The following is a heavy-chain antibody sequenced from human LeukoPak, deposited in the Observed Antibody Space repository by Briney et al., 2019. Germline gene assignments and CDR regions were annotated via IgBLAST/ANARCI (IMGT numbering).Heavy chain of an antibody. CDR3: ARIIAAGGTDGFDP. CDR1: GFTFSSYS. Sequence: GGSLRLSCAASGFTFSSYSMNWVRQAPGKGLEWVSYISSSSSTIYYADSVKGRFTISRDNAKNSLYLQMNSLRAEDTAVYYCARIIAAGGTDGFDPWGQGTLVTVSS. V-gene: IGHV3-48*01. D-gene: IGHD6-13*01. J-gene: IGHJ5*02. CDR2: ISSSSSTI.